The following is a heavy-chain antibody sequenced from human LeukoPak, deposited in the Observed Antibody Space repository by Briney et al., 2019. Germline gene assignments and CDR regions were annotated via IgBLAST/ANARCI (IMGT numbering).Heavy chain of an antibody. Sequence: ASVKVSCKASGYTFTGYYMHWVRQAPGQGLEGMGWINPKSGGTNYARRFQGRVTMTRDTSISTAYMELSRLRSDDTAVYYCATAPYYDFWRGYFGWFDPWGQGTLVTVSS. CDR1: GYTFTGYY. D-gene: IGHD3-3*01. CDR2: INPKSGGT. CDR3: ATAPYYDFWRGYFGWFDP. J-gene: IGHJ5*02. V-gene: IGHV1-2*02.